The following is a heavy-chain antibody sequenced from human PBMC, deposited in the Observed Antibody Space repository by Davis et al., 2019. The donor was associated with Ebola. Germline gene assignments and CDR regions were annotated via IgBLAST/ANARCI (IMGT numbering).Heavy chain of an antibody. CDR2: IIPILGIA. CDR3: AANDIVVVVAATDYYYYGMDV. J-gene: IGHJ6*02. CDR1: GGTFSSYT. D-gene: IGHD2-15*01. V-gene: IGHV1-69*02. Sequence: AASVKVSCKASGGTFSSYTISWVRQAPGQGLEWMGRIIPILGIANYAQKFQGRVTITADKSTSTAYMELSSLSSEDTAVYYCAANDIVVVVAATDYYYYGMDVWGQGTTVTVSS.